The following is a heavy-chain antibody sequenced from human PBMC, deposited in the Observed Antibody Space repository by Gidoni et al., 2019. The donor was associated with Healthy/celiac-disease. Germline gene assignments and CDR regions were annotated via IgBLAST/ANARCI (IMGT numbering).Heavy chain of an antibody. D-gene: IGHD6-19*01. J-gene: IGHJ4*02. Sequence: QVQLVESGGGVVQPGRSMRLSCAASGVTFSSYALHWVRQAPGKGLEWVAVISYDVSNKYYADSVKGRFTISRDNSKNTLYLQMNSLRAEDTAVYYCARVGSGWSFDYWGQGTLVTVSS. CDR2: ISYDVSNK. CDR3: ARVGSGWSFDY. CDR1: GVTFSSYA. V-gene: IGHV3-30-3*01.